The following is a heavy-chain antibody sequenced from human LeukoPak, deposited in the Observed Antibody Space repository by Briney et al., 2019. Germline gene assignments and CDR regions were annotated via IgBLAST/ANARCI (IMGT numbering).Heavy chain of an antibody. V-gene: IGHV4-59*01. CDR3: ARASGYSYEVDY. J-gene: IGHJ4*02. CDR1: RGSISSNY. Sequence: SETLSLTCTVSRGSISSNYWTWTRQPPGKGLEWIGYIYYSGSTDYNPSLKSRVTISVDTSKNQFSLKLSSVTPADTAVYYCARASGYSYEVDYWGQGTLVTVSS. D-gene: IGHD5-18*01. CDR2: IYYSGST.